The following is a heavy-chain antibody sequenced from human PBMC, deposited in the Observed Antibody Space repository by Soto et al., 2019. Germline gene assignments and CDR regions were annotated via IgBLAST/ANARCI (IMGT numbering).Heavy chain of an antibody. Sequence: GGSLRLSCAASGFTFSSYGMHWVRQAPGKGLEWVAVISYDGSNKYYADSVKGRFTISRDNSKNTLYLQMNSLRAEDTAVYYCAKAKRVFDFWSGYYADYWGQGTLVTVSS. CDR1: GFTFSSYG. V-gene: IGHV3-30*18. CDR3: AKAKRVFDFWSGYYADY. D-gene: IGHD3-3*01. CDR2: ISYDGSNK. J-gene: IGHJ4*02.